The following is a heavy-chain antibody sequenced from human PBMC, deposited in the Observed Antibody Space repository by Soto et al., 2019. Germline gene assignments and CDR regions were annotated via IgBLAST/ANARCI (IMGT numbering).Heavy chain of an antibody. D-gene: IGHD3-10*01. J-gene: IGHJ4*02. Sequence: QLQLQESGPGLVKPSETLSLTCTVSGGSISSSSYYWGWIRQPPGKGLEWIGSIYYSGSTYYNPSLKSRVTISVDTSKNQFSLKLSSVTAADTAVYYCARQDIDWEVRGVSPSDYWGQGTLVTVSS. CDR1: GGSISSSSYY. CDR2: IYYSGST. CDR3: ARQDIDWEVRGVSPSDY. V-gene: IGHV4-39*01.